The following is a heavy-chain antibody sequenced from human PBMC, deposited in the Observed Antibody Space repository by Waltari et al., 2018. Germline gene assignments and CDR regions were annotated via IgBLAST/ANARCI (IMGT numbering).Heavy chain of an antibody. V-gene: IGHV3-30*04. CDR3: ARDYCDRTYCHGMDV. CDR1: EFTFSPYA. CDR2: ISYNARNI. J-gene: IGHJ6*02. Sequence: QVQLVESGGGVVQPGRSLRLSGAASEFTFSPYASHWVRQAPGKGLEWVAVISYNARNIYYVDSVKGRFTISRDNSKKTLYLQMDSLRAEDTAVYYCARDYCDRTYCHGMDVWGQGTTVTVSS. D-gene: IGHD2-21*01.